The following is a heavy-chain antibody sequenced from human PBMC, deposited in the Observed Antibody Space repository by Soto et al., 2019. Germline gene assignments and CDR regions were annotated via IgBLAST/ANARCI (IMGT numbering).Heavy chain of an antibody. V-gene: IGHV3-21*01. J-gene: IGHJ4*02. Sequence: EVQLVESGGGLVKPGGSLSISWAASGFSFRSYSMNWVRQAPGKGLECVSSISSSSSYIYYADSVKGRFTISRDNAKNSLYLQMNSLRAEDTAVYYCARESYCSSASCYSPVDYWGQGTLVTVSS. CDR1: GFSFRSYS. CDR2: ISSSSSYI. D-gene: IGHD2-2*01. CDR3: ARESYCSSASCYSPVDY.